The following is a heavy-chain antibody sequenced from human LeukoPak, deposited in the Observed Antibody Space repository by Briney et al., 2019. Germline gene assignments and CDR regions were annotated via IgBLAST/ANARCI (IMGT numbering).Heavy chain of an antibody. CDR3: ASTRELLPARFDY. Sequence: PGGSLRLSCAASGFTFDDYGMSWVRQAPGKGLKWVSGINWNGGSTGYADSVKGRFTISRDNAKNSLYLQMNSLRAEDTALYYCASTRELLPARFDYWGQGTLVTVSS. D-gene: IGHD1-26*01. V-gene: IGHV3-20*04. CDR2: INWNGGST. CDR1: GFTFDDYG. J-gene: IGHJ4*02.